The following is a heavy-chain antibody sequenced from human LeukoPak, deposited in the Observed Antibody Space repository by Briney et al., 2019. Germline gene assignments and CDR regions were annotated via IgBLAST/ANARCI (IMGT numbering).Heavy chain of an antibody. CDR2: ISGSGGST. D-gene: IGHD6-13*01. CDR1: GFTFSSYA. CDR3: AKAMDSSSWYHDY. Sequence: GGSLRLSCAASGFTFSSYAMSWVRQAPGKGLEWVSAISGSGGSTYYADSVKGRFTISRDNSKNTLYLQMITLRADDTALYYCAKAMDSSSWYHDYWGQGTLVTVSS. J-gene: IGHJ4*02. V-gene: IGHV3-23*01.